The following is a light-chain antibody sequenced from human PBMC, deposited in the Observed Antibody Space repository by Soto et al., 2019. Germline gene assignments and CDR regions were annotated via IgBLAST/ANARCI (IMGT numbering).Light chain of an antibody. CDR2: DVS. CDR1: SSDVGRYNY. CDR3: CSYAGSPTYV. Sequence: QSALTQPRSVSGSPGQSVTISCTGTSSDVGRYNYVSWYQQHPGKAPKVMIYDVSERPSGVPDRFSGSKSGNTASLTISGLQAEDEEDYYCCSYAGSPTYVFGTGTKLTVL. J-gene: IGLJ1*01. V-gene: IGLV2-11*01.